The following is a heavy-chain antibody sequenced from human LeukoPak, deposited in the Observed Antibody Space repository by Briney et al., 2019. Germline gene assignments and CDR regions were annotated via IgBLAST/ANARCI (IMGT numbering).Heavy chain of an antibody. J-gene: IGHJ4*02. Sequence: SETLSLTCAVYGVSLSGYYWSWIRHPPGKGLEWIGEINHSGSTNYNPSLKSRVTISVDTSKNQFSLKLTSVTAADTAIYYCARHGGGPIRWGQGTLVTVSS. CDR3: ARHGGGPIR. D-gene: IGHD2-15*01. V-gene: IGHV4-34*01. CDR2: INHSGST. CDR1: GVSLSGYY.